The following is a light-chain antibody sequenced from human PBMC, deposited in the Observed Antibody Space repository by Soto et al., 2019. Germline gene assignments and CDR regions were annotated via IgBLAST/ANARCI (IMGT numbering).Light chain of an antibody. CDR3: QQYNNWPRAT. CDR2: RTS. Sequence: EIVLTQSPGTLSLSPGQRATLSCRASQRLSASDIAWYQQKPGQAPRLLMFRTSTRATGFPARFSAGGSGTDFNLTISSLQSEDFAIYHCQQYNNWPRATFGGGTKVDIK. CDR1: QRLSASD. V-gene: IGKV3D-15*01. J-gene: IGKJ4*01.